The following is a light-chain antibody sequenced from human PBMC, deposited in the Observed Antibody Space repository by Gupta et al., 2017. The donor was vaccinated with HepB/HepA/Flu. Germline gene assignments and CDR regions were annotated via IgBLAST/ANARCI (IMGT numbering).Light chain of an antibody. CDR3: LQTIELPWT. V-gene: IGKV2D-29*01. J-gene: IGKJ1*01. CDR1: QSLLHSDGKTY. CDR2: EVS. Sequence: DIVLTQTPLTLSVTPGQPASISCKSSQSLLHSDGKTYLHWYLQKAGQPPQLLIDEVSIRISGVPDRFSGSGSGTDFALKISRVEADDVGVYYCLQTIELPWTFGQGTKVEIK.